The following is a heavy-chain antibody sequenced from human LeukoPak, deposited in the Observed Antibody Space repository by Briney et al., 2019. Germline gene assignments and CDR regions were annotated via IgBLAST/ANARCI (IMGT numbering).Heavy chain of an antibody. D-gene: IGHD3-10*01. Sequence: ESLKIPWKGSGYSFTSYRTGWVRQMPGKGLGWMGIIYPGDSDTRYSPSFQGQVTISADKSISTAYLQWSSLKASDTAMYYCARGRDLWFGELFFWGQGTLVTVSS. CDR2: IYPGDSDT. J-gene: IGHJ1*01. CDR3: ARGRDLWFGELFF. V-gene: IGHV5-51*01. CDR1: GYSFTSYR.